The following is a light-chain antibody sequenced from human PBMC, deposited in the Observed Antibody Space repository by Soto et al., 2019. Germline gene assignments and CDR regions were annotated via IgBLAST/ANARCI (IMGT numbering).Light chain of an antibody. CDR3: QQSYTTPWT. CDR2: AAS. CDR1: RTISSY. V-gene: IGKV1-39*01. Sequence: DIQMTQSPSSLSASVGDRVTITCRASRTISSYLNWYQQRPGKAPKLLIYAASSLQSGVPSRFSGSGSGTDFTLTISNLQPEDFATYYCQQSYTTPWTFGQGTKVEIK. J-gene: IGKJ1*01.